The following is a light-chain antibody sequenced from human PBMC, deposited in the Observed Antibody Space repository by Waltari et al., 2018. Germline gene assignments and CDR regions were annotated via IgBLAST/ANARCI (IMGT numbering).Light chain of an antibody. Sequence: DIQLTQSPSSQSAAVGDRVPIPCQATQDITTSLSWFPQKPGKAPQLLISDASSLQAGVPSRFSGTGSGTAFSFTSTSLQPEDSGTYYCQHNQSLPDTFGRGTKLKIK. CDR1: QDITTS. J-gene: IGKJ2*01. CDR2: DAS. V-gene: IGKV1-33*01. CDR3: QHNQSLPDT.